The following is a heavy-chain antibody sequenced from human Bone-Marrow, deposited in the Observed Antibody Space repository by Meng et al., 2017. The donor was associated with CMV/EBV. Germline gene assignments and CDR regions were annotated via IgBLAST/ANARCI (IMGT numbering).Heavy chain of an antibody. J-gene: IGHJ4*02. CDR2: ISSSSSYI. V-gene: IGHV3-21*01. Sequence: GGSLRLSCAASGFTFSSYSMNWVRQAPGKGLEWVSSISSSSSYIYYADSVKGRFTISRDNAKNSLYLQMNSLRAEDAAVYYCARDGARYEFWSGYYRFDYWGQGTLVTVSS. D-gene: IGHD3-3*01. CDR3: ARDGARYEFWSGYYRFDY. CDR1: GFTFSSYS.